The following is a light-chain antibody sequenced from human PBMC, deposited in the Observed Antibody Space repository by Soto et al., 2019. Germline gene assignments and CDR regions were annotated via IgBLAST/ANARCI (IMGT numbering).Light chain of an antibody. CDR2: AAS. Sequence: AIRMTQSQPSLSASTLERVTIXLPASQGISSYLAWYQQKPGKAPNLLIYAASTLQSGVPSRFSGSGSGTDFTLTITCLQSEDFATYYCQQYYSYPRTFGQGTKVDIK. V-gene: IGKV1-8*01. J-gene: IGKJ1*01. CDR1: QGISSY. CDR3: QQYYSYPRT.